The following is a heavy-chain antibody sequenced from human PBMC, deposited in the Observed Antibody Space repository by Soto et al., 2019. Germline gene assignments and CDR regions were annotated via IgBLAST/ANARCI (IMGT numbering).Heavy chain of an antibody. Sequence: SVKVSCKASGGTFSSYAISWVRQAPGQGLEWMGGFIPIFGTADYAQKFQGRVTITADESTSTAYMELSSLRSEDTAMYYCATHEIGHCISASCYKGGYYYGMDVWGQGTTVTVSS. J-gene: IGHJ6*02. CDR2: FIPIFGTA. V-gene: IGHV1-69*13. D-gene: IGHD2-2*02. CDR1: GGTFSSYA. CDR3: ATHEIGHCISASCYKGGYYYGMDV.